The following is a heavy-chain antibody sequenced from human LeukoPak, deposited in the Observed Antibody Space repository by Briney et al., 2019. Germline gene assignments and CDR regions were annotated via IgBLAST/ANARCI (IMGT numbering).Heavy chain of an antibody. CDR3: AREYCGGDCYENWFDP. CDR1: GGSFSGYY. V-gene: IGHV4-34*01. J-gene: IGHJ5*02. Sequence: PSETLSLTCAVYGGSFSGYYWSWIRQPPGKGLEWIGEINHSGSTNYNPSLKSRVTISVDTSKNQFSLKLSSVTAADTAVYYCAREYCGGDCYENWFDPWGQGTLVTVSS. D-gene: IGHD2-21*02. CDR2: INHSGST.